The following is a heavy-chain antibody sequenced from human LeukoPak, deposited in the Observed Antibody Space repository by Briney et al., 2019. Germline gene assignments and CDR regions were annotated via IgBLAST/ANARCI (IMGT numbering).Heavy chain of an antibody. D-gene: IGHD3-22*01. V-gene: IGHV1-18*01. CDR2: ISAYNGNT. J-gene: IGHJ4*02. CDR3: ARGPFYGSSGYYTFHFDY. Sequence: ASVKVSCKASGYTFTSYGISWVRQAPGQGLEWMGWISAYNGNTNYAQKLQGRVTMTTDTSTSTAYMELRSLRSDDTAVYYCARGPFYGSSGYYTFHFDYWGQGTLVTVSS. CDR1: GYTFTSYG.